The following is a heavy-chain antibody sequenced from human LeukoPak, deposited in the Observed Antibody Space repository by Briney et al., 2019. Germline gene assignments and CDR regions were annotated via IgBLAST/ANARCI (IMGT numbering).Heavy chain of an antibody. CDR2: IHYSGST. CDR3: VTTSGKSAVDL. D-gene: IGHD6-6*01. V-gene: IGHV4-59*01. CDR1: GASISAYY. J-gene: IGHJ5*02. Sequence: PSETLSLTCTVSGASISAYYWTWIRQPPGEGLEWIGFIHYSGSTYYNPSLKSRLTISLDTSKNQFSLQLSSVTTADTAVYYCVTTSGKSAVDLWGQGTLVTVSS.